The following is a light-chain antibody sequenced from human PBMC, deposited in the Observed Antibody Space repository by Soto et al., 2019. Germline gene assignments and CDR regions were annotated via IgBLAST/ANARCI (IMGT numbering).Light chain of an antibody. CDR3: QSYDSRLSGFYV. CDR1: NSNIGAGYD. CDR2: DNR. J-gene: IGLJ1*01. Sequence: QSALTHPPSVSGAPGQRVTISCTGSNSNIGAGYDVHWYQQLPGTAPKLVIYDNRNRPSGVPDRFSGSKSGTSASLAITGLQAEDEADYSCQSYDSRLSGFYVFGTGTKVTVL. V-gene: IGLV1-40*01.